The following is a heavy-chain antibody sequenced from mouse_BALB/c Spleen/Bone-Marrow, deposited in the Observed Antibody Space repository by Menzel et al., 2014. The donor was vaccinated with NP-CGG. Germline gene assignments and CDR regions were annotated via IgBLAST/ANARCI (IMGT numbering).Heavy chain of an antibody. CDR1: GYEFSSYW. Sequence: VQLQQSGAELVRPGSSVKISCKASGYEFSSYWMNWVKQRPGQGLEWIGQIYPGDGDTDYNGKFKGKATLTADKTSSTAYMQLNSLTSEDSAVYFCARRGDSNGYNWCFDVWGAGTTVTVSS. V-gene: IGHV1-80*01. J-gene: IGHJ1*01. CDR2: IYPGDGDT. D-gene: IGHD2-2*01. CDR3: ARRGDSNGYNWCFDV.